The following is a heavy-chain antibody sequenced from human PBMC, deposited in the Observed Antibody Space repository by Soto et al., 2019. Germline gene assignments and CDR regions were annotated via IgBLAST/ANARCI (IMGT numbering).Heavy chain of an antibody. CDR2: IDYNGTN. V-gene: IGHV4-59*08. CDR1: GGSISNSH. CDR3: ARLRGLGEVSPYFDY. J-gene: IGHJ4*02. Sequence: QVQLQESGPGLVKPSETLSLTCSVSGGSISNSHWSWLRQPPGKGLEWYAYIDYNGTNNYNPSLKSRVTLSIAPSKNDFSLKLSSVTAADTAVYYCARLRGLGEVSPYFDYWGQGILVTVSS. D-gene: IGHD3-10*01.